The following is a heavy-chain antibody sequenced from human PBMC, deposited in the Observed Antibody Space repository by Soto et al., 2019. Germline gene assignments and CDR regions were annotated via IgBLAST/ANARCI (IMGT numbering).Heavy chain of an antibody. V-gene: IGHV3-23*01. J-gene: IGHJ4*02. CDR3: AKESTVGSPGDYVDS. D-gene: IGHD1-26*01. Sequence: EVELLESGGDLVQPGGSLRLSCAASGFTFSSFDINWVRQAPGKGLEWVSAIGIYANTYYAGSVMGRFTISRDDSKNTVYLQLNSLRVDDTAVYYCAKESTVGSPGDYVDSWGQRTLVTVYS. CDR1: GFTFSSFD. CDR2: IGIYANT.